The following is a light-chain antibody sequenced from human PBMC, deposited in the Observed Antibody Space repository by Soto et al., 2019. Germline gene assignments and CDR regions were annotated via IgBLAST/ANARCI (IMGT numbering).Light chain of an antibody. Sequence: AIQMTQSPSSLSASVGDRVTITCRASQGIRNDLGWYQQKPGKAPKLLIYAASSLQSGAPSRFSGSGSGTDLTLTISSLQPEDFATYYCLQDYNYPLTFGGGTKVDIK. CDR3: LQDYNYPLT. J-gene: IGKJ4*01. V-gene: IGKV1-6*01. CDR2: AAS. CDR1: QGIRND.